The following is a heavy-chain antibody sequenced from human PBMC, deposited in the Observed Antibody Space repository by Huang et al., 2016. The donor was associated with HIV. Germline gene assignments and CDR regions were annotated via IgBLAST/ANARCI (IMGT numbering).Heavy chain of an antibody. CDR1: GGSFTGNY. Sequence: QMQLQQRGAGLLKPSETLSLTCGVSGGSFTGNYLTWIRQAPGQGLEWIGEVNDRGATNYNPSLNVRVTISLDKSNRELSLNLRSVTAADTAVYYCARQWTILEWLLGLDVWGQGTTVIVSS. V-gene: IGHV4-34*02. D-gene: IGHD3-3*01. CDR3: ARQWTILEWLLGLDV. CDR2: VNDRGAT. J-gene: IGHJ6*02.